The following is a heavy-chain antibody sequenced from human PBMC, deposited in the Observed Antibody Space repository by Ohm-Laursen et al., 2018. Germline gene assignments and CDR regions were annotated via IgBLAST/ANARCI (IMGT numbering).Heavy chain of an antibody. CDR1: GGTFSSYA. Sequence: EASVKVSCKASGGTFSSYAISWVRQAPGQGLEWMGRIIPILGIANYAQKFQGRVTITADKSTSTAYMELSSLRSEDTAVYYCARDFNWNNYYYGMDVWGQGTTVTVSS. V-gene: IGHV1-69*04. CDR3: ARDFNWNNYYYGMDV. J-gene: IGHJ6*02. CDR2: IIPILGIA. D-gene: IGHD1-1*01.